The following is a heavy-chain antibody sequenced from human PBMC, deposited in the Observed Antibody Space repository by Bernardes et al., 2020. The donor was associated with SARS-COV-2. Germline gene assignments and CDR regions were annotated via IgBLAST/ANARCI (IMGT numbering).Heavy chain of an antibody. Sequence: GGSLRLSCVVSGFTFRSYWMHWVRQAPGKGLVWVSRIDTDGSVTSYADSVKGRFTISRDNGKNTLFLHLNTLRAEDTAVYYCARGRDCGGGSCNVYDYYGMDVWGPGTTVTVSS. CDR3: ARGRDCGGGSCNVYDYYGMDV. D-gene: IGHD2-15*01. CDR1: GFTFRSYW. CDR2: IDTDGSVT. J-gene: IGHJ6*02. V-gene: IGHV3-74*01.